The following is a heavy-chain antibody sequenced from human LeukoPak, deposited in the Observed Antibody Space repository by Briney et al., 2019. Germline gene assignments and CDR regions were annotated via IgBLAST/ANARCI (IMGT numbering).Heavy chain of an antibody. CDR3: ARRAGRGNWADY. Sequence: GESLRISCKGPGYSYTNYWITWVRQMPGKGLEWMGRIDPSDSYTNYSPSFQGHVTISADKSISTAYLQWSSLKASDTAMYYCARRAGRGNWADYWGQGTLVTVSS. D-gene: IGHD3-10*01. CDR1: GYSYTNYW. V-gene: IGHV5-10-1*01. J-gene: IGHJ4*02. CDR2: IDPSDSYT.